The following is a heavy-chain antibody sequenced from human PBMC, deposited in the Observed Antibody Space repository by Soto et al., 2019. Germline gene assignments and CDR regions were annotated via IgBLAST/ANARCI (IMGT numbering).Heavy chain of an antibody. Sequence: SETLSLTCTVSGGSISSGDYYWSWIRQPPGKGLEWIGYIYYSGSTYYNPSLKSRVTISVDTSKNQFSLKLSSVTAADTAVYYCARGNSGIVGATQFDYWGQGTLVTVSS. J-gene: IGHJ4*02. CDR1: GGSISSGDYY. D-gene: IGHD1-26*01. CDR3: ARGNSGIVGATQFDY. V-gene: IGHV4-30-4*01. CDR2: IYYSGST.